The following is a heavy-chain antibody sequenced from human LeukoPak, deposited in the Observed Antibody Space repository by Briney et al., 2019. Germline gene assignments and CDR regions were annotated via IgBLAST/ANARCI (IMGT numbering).Heavy chain of an antibody. CDR1: GGSISSYY. Sequence: SETLSLTCTVSGGSISSYYWSWLRQPAGKGLEWIGRIYSSGSTNYNPSLKSRVTMSLDTSKNQFSLKLSSVTAADTAVYYCARSPDGYNYSGAFDIWGQGTMVTVSS. CDR2: IYSSGST. V-gene: IGHV4-4*07. CDR3: ARSPDGYNYSGAFDI. D-gene: IGHD5-24*01. J-gene: IGHJ3*02.